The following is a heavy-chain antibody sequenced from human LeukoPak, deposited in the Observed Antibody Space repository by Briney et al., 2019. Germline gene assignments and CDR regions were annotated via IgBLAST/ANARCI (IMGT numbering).Heavy chain of an antibody. Sequence: ASVKVSCKASGYTFTSYGISWVRQAPGQGLEWMGWISAYNGNTNYAQKLQGRVTMTTDTSTSTAYMELRSLRSDDTAVYYCARSTYDFWSGYLLHWGQGTLVTVSS. V-gene: IGHV1-18*01. D-gene: IGHD3-3*01. CDR1: GYTFTSYG. CDR2: ISAYNGNT. J-gene: IGHJ4*02. CDR3: ARSTYDFWSGYLLH.